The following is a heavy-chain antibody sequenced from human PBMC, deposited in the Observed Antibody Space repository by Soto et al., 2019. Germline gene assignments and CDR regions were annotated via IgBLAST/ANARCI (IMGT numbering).Heavy chain of an antibody. Sequence: PGGSLRLSCAASGFTFSSYWMHWVRQAPGKGLVWVSRINTDGSSTTYADSVKGRFTISRDNAKNTLYLQMNSLRAEDTAVYYCARGRGYCSGNSCYIDYWGQGTLVTVSS. J-gene: IGHJ4*02. D-gene: IGHD2-15*01. CDR2: INTDGSST. CDR3: ARGRGYCSGNSCYIDY. CDR1: GFTFSSYW. V-gene: IGHV3-74*01.